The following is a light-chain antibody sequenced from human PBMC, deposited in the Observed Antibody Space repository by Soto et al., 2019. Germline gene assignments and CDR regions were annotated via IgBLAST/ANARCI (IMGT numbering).Light chain of an antibody. CDR1: QSISSY. Sequence: DIQMTQSPSSLSASVGDRVTITCRSGQSISSYVNWYQQKPGKAPKLLIYDASSLQTGVPSRFSGSGSGTDFTLTISSLQPEDFATYYCQQSYRNPRTFGQGTKVDIK. J-gene: IGKJ1*01. CDR3: QQSYRNPRT. V-gene: IGKV1-39*01. CDR2: DAS.